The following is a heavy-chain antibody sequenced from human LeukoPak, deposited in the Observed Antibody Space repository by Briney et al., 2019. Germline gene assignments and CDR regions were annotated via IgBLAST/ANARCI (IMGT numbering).Heavy chain of an antibody. D-gene: IGHD1-1*01. CDR3: VKHSGGVYGNSDY. CDR1: GFTFSSYA. J-gene: IGHJ4*02. V-gene: IGHV3-23*01. Sequence: PGGSLRLSCVASGFTFSSYAVGWFRQAPGKGLEWVSTVGRSGADTYYADSVRGRFTISKDSSKNTLQMNSLSAEDTAIYYCVKHSGGVYGNSDYWGQGILVTVSS. CDR2: VGRSGADT.